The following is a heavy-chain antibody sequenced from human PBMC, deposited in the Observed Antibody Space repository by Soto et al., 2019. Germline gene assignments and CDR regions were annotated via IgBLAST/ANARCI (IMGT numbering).Heavy chain of an antibody. CDR3: ARDGYCTSATCSAGEDY. V-gene: IGHV3-33*01. Sequence: GGSLRLSCAASGFSFRSYGMHWVRQAPGKGLEWVAVIWYDGSIQYYADSVKGRFTISRDNSKNTLYLQMNSLRAEDTAVYYCARDGYCTSATCSAGEDYWGQGTPVTVSS. D-gene: IGHD2-2*03. CDR2: IWYDGSIQ. CDR1: GFSFRSYG. J-gene: IGHJ4*02.